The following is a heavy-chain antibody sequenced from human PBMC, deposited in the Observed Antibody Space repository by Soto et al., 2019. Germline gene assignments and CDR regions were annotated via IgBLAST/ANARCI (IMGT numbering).Heavy chain of an antibody. V-gene: IGHV3-23*01. CDR1: GFTFSSYA. CDR3: AKFKLGHDYGDYYYYGMDV. J-gene: IGHJ6*02. D-gene: IGHD4-17*01. CDR2: ISGSGGST. Sequence: PGGSLRRSCAASGFTFSSYAMSWVRQAPGKGREWVSAISGSGGSTYYADSVKGRFTISRDNSKNTLYLQMNSLRAEDTAVYYCAKFKLGHDYGDYYYYGMDVWGQGTTVTVSS.